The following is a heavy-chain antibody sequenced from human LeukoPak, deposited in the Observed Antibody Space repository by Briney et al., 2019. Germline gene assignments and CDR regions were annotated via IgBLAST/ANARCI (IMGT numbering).Heavy chain of an antibody. Sequence: PGGSLRLSCAASGFTFSSYSMNWVRQAPGKGLEWVSSISSSSSYIYYADSVKGRFTISRDNAKNSLYLQMNSLRAEDTAVYYCASIAVAGTLHDYWGQGTLVTVSS. CDR3: ASIAVAGTLHDY. CDR2: ISSSSSYI. D-gene: IGHD6-19*01. CDR1: GFTFSSYS. J-gene: IGHJ4*02. V-gene: IGHV3-21*01.